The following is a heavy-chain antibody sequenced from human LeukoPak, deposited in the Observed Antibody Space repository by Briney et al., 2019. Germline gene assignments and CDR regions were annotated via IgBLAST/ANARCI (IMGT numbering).Heavy chain of an antibody. D-gene: IGHD6-19*01. CDR2: INGDGSST. J-gene: IGHJ4*02. CDR1: GFTFTTYW. Sequence: PGGSLGLSCAASGFTFTTYWMHWVRQAPGKGLVWVSRINGDGSSTAYADSVKGRFTISRDNADNTVYLQMNSLRVEDTAVYYCARRTVAGSYDYWGQGALVTVSS. CDR3: ARRTVAGSYDY. V-gene: IGHV3-74*01.